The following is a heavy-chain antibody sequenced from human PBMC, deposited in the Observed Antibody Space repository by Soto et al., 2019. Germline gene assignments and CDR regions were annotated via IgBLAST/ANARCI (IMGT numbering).Heavy chain of an antibody. J-gene: IGHJ3*01. Sequence: GGSLRLSCSASGFSFSDYYMTWVRQAPGKGLEWVSCISGSGNNIYYADSVEGRFTISRDNSKNTLFLQMNGLRAEDTAVFYCAKLTGDPDAFDFWGQGTMVTVSS. CDR1: GFSFSDYY. CDR3: AKLTGDPDAFDF. CDR2: ISGSGNNI. D-gene: IGHD4-17*01. V-gene: IGHV3-23*01.